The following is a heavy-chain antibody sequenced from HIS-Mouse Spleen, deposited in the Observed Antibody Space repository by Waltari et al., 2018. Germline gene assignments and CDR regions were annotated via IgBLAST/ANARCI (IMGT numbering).Heavy chain of an antibody. CDR2: ISSSSSYI. J-gene: IGHJ3*02. V-gene: IGHV3-21*01. CDR1: GFTFSIYS. CDR3: ARDRGQWLANDAFDI. Sequence: EVQLVESGVGLVKPGGSMRLSCAASGFTFSIYSLYWVRQAPGKGLEWVSSISSSSSYIYYADSVKGRFTISRDNAKNSLYLQMNSLRAEDTAVYYCARDRGQWLANDAFDIWGQGTMVTVSS. D-gene: IGHD6-19*01.